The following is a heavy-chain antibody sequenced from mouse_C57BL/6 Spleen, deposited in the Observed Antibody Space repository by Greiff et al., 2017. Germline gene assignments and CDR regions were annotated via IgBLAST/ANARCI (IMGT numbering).Heavy chain of an antibody. Sequence: VQLQQSGAELVRPGASVTLSCKASGYTFTDYEMHWVKQTPVHGLEWIGAIDPETGGTAYNQKFKGKAILTADKSSSTAYMELRSLTSEDSAVYYCTRGNYGNSFDYWGQGTTLTVSS. CDR1: GYTFTDYE. D-gene: IGHD2-1*01. CDR3: TRGNYGNSFDY. CDR2: IDPETGGT. J-gene: IGHJ2*01. V-gene: IGHV1-15*01.